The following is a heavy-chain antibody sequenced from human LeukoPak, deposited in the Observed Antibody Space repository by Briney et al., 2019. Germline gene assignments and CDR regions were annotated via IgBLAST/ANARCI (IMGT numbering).Heavy chain of an antibody. CDR2: ISGSGYYT. CDR3: AKDGSWGDYYFYLYMDV. Sequence: PGGSLRLSCEASGSVSTFGNFGMSWVRQAPGKGLEWLSGISGSGYYTYYADSVKGRFTISRDNSKNTVYIQMNSLRAEDTAVYYCAKDGSWGDYYFYLYMDVWGKGTTVTVSS. J-gene: IGHJ6*03. V-gene: IGHV3-23*01. CDR1: GSVSTFGNFG. D-gene: IGHD3-16*01.